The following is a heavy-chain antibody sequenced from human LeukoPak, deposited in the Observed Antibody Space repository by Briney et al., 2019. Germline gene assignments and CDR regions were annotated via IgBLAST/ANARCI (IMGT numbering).Heavy chain of an antibody. J-gene: IGHJ5*02. CDR1: GGTFSSYA. Sequence: GASVKVSCKASGGTFSSYAISWVRQAPGQGLEWMGGIIPIFGTANYAQKFQGRVTITADESTSTAYMELSSLRSEDTAVYYCARGDHGSGSSLYDPWGQGTLVTVSS. D-gene: IGHD3-10*01. CDR3: ARGDHGSGSSLYDP. V-gene: IGHV1-69*13. CDR2: IIPIFGTA.